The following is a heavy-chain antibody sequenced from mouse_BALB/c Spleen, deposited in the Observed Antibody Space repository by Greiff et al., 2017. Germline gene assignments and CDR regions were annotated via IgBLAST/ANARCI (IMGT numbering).Heavy chain of an antibody. CDR2: INSNGGST. D-gene: IGHD1-1*01. CDR3: ARDRDYYGVARGAMDY. V-gene: IGHV5-6-3*01. CDR1: GFTFSSYG. J-gene: IGHJ4*01. Sequence: EVHLVESGGGLVQPGGSLKLSCAASGFTFSSYGMSWVRQTPDKRLELVATINSNGGSTYYPDSVKGRFTISRDNAKNTLYLQMSSLKSEDTAMYYCARDRDYYGVARGAMDYWGQGTSVTVSS.